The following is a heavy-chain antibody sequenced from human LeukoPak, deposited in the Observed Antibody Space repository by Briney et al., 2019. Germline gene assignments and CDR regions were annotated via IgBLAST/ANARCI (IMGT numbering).Heavy chain of an antibody. J-gene: IGHJ4*02. V-gene: IGHV3-74*01. CDR3: ARDYVAYL. Sequence: PGGSLRLYCAASGFTFSSYWMHGVRQAPGEGLVWVSRFNSDGSSTSYADSVKGRFTISRDNAKNTLYLQMNSLRAEGTAVYYCARDYVAYLWGQGTLVTVSS. CDR2: FNSDGSST. CDR1: GFTFSSYW. D-gene: IGHD2-15*01.